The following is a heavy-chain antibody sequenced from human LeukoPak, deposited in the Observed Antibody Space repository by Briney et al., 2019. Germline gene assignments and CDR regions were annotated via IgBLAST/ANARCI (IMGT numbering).Heavy chain of an antibody. V-gene: IGHV3-48*03. Sequence: PGGSLRLSCAASGFTFSSYEMNWVRQAPGKGLEWVSYISSSGSTIYYADSVKGRFTISRDNSKNTLYLQMNSLRAEDTAVYYCAKDPSYTAMDLIDYWGQGTLVTVSS. J-gene: IGHJ4*02. CDR1: GFTFSSYE. CDR2: ISSSGSTI. CDR3: AKDPSYTAMDLIDY. D-gene: IGHD5-18*01.